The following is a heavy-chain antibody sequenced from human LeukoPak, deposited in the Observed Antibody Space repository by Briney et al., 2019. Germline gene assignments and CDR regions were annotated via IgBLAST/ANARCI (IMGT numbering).Heavy chain of an antibody. CDR3: AREIVSSNSFDN. CDR1: GFTFSSYT. Sequence: GGSLRLSCAASGFTFSSYTMNWVRQAPGKGLEWVSSISSAGGYIYYADSVKGRFTISRDNAKNSLYLQMNSLRAVDTAVYYCAREIVSSNSFDNWGQGTLVTVSS. J-gene: IGHJ4*02. CDR2: ISSAGGYI. V-gene: IGHV3-21*01. D-gene: IGHD6-19*01.